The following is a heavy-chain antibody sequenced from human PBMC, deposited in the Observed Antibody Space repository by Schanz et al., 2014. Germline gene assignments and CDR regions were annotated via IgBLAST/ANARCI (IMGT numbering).Heavy chain of an antibody. Sequence: EVQLVDSGGGLVQPGGSLRLSCAASGFTFSSYSMNWVRQAPGKGLEWVSYVSRSTPDIYYADSVKGRFTISRDNSKNSLYLQMNSLRAEDTAVYYCARIGGSVFDYWAQGTLVTVSS. CDR1: GFTFSSYS. CDR3: ARIGGSVFDY. CDR2: VSRSTPDI. V-gene: IGHV3-48*04. D-gene: IGHD3-10*01. J-gene: IGHJ4*02.